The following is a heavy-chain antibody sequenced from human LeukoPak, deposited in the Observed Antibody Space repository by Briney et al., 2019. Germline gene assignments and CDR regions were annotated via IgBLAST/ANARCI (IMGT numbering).Heavy chain of an antibody. CDR2: ISSSSSYI. CDR1: GFTFSSYS. Sequence: GGSLRLSCAASGFTFSSYSMNWVRQAPGKGLEWVSSISSSSSYIYYADSVKGRFTISRDNAKNSLYLQMNSLRAEDTAVYYCASSRSLDYDFWSGYYTTIHQAPGYFQHWGQGTLVTVSS. CDR3: ASSRSLDYDFWSGYYTTIHQAPGYFQH. V-gene: IGHV3-21*01. J-gene: IGHJ1*01. D-gene: IGHD3-3*01.